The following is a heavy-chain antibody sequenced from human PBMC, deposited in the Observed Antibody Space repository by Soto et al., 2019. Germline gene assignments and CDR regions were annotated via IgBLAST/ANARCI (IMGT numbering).Heavy chain of an antibody. D-gene: IGHD3-3*01. CDR1: GFTFSSYW. J-gene: IGHJ6*03. Sequence: GGSLRLSCAASGFTFSSYWMSWVRQAPGKGLEWVANIKQDGSEKYYVGSVKGRFTISRDNAKNSLYLQMNSLRAEDTAVYYCAREYYDFWSGYDPALYYYYYYMDVWGKGTTVTVSS. CDR3: AREYYDFWSGYDPALYYYYYYMDV. CDR2: IKQDGSEK. V-gene: IGHV3-7*01.